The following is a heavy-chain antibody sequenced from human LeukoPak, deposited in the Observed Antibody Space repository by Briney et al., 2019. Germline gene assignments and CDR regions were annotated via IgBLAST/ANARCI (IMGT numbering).Heavy chain of an antibody. D-gene: IGHD3-22*01. CDR1: GGSISSGGYY. J-gene: IGHJ5*02. Sequence: SETLSLTCTVSGGSISSGGYYWSWIRQHPGKGLEWIGYIYYSGSTYYNPSLKSRVTISLDTSKNQFSRKLSSVTAADTAVYYCARVPEYYDSSGYPWFDPWGQGTLVTVSS. CDR2: IYYSGST. V-gene: IGHV4-31*03. CDR3: ARVPEYYDSSGYPWFDP.